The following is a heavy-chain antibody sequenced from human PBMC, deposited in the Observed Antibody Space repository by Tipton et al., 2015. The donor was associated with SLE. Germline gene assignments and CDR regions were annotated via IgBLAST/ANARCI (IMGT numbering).Heavy chain of an antibody. CDR3: ARAAGSSFGYNYYYMDD. J-gene: IGHJ6*03. CDR2: IYYSGST. D-gene: IGHD5-18*01. Sequence: TLSLTCAVYGGSFSDYYWSWIRQPPGKGLEWIGYIYYSGSTNYNPSLKSRVTMSVDTSKNQFSLKLSSVTAADTAVYYCARAAGSSFGYNYYYMDDWGKGTTVTVSS. CDR1: GGSFSDYY. V-gene: IGHV4-59*01.